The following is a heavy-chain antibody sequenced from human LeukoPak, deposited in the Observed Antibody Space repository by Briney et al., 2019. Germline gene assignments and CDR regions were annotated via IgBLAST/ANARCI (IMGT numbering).Heavy chain of an antibody. Sequence: PGGSLRLSCAASGFTVSSNYMSWVRQAPGKGLEGVSVIYSGGSTYYADSVKGRFTISSDNSKNTLDLQMNSLRAEDTAVYYCARDHYGDYVDYWGQGTLVTVSS. V-gene: IGHV3-53*01. D-gene: IGHD4-17*01. CDR1: GFTVSSNY. J-gene: IGHJ4*02. CDR2: IYSGGST. CDR3: ARDHYGDYVDY.